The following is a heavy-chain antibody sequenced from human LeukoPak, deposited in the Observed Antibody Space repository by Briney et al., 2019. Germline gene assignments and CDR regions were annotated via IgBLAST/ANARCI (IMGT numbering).Heavy chain of an antibody. CDR1: SGSISSYH. CDR2: IYTSGST. D-gene: IGHD3-3*01. J-gene: IGHJ3*02. CDR3: AREGHYDFWSGYPACNAFDI. V-gene: IGHV4-4*07. Sequence: SETLSLTCTVSSGSISSYHWSWIRQPAGKGLEWIGRIYTSGSTNYNPSLKSRVTMSVDTSKNQFSLKLSSVTAADTAVYYCAREGHYDFWSGYPACNAFDIWGQGTMVTVSS.